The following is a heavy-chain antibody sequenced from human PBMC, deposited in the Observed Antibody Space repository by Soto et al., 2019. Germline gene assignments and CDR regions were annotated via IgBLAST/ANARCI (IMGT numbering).Heavy chain of an antibody. J-gene: IGHJ6*02. CDR2: INPNSGGT. V-gene: IGHV1-2*02. CDR1: GYTFTGYY. CDR3: AREGWELQFYGMDV. Sequence: ASVKVSCKASGYTFTGYYMHWVRQAPGQGLEWTGWINPNSGGTNYAQKFQGRVTMTRDTSISTAYMELSRLRSDDTAVYYCAREGWELQFYGMDVWGQGTTVTVSS. D-gene: IGHD1-26*01.